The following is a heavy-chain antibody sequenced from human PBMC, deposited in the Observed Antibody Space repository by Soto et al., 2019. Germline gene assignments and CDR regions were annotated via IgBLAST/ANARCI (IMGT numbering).Heavy chain of an antibody. Sequence: QVQLVQSGAEVKKPGASVKVSCKASGYTFTSYGISWVRQAAGQGLEWMGWIRAYNGNTNYAQKLQGRVTMTTNTSTSPDYMELRSLRSDDTAVYYCATEYGDYGSYYFDYWGQGTLVTVSS. J-gene: IGHJ4*02. D-gene: IGHD4-17*01. CDR2: IRAYNGNT. V-gene: IGHV1-18*01. CDR3: ATEYGDYGSYYFDY. CDR1: GYTFTSYG.